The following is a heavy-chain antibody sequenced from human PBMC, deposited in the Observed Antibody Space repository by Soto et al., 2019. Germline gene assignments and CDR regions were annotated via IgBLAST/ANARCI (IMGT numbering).Heavy chain of an antibody. D-gene: IGHD3-22*01. J-gene: IGHJ3*02. CDR3: VKSYYYDSSGYYGGAFDI. V-gene: IGHV3-64D*08. CDR2: ISSNGGST. Sequence: GGSLRLSCSASGFTFSSYAMHWVRQAPGKGLEYVSAISSNGGSTYYADSVKGRFTISRDNSKNTLYLQMSSLRAEDTAVYYCVKSYYYDSSGYYGGAFDIWGQGTMVTVSS. CDR1: GFTFSSYA.